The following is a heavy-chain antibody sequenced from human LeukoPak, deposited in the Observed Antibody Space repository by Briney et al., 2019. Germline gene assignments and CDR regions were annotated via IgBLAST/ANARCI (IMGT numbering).Heavy chain of an antibody. CDR1: GDPLSSGGYS. V-gene: IGHV4-30-4*07. Sequence: SETLSLTCEVSGDPLSSGGYSWSWIRQPPGKGLEWIGYIYYTGSTFYNPSLESRVTISVDTSKNQFSLKLSSVTAADTAVYYCARGGYSSSWGYYYYMDVWGKGTTVTVSS. D-gene: IGHD6-13*01. CDR3: ARGGYSSSWGYYYYMDV. CDR2: IYYTGST. J-gene: IGHJ6*03.